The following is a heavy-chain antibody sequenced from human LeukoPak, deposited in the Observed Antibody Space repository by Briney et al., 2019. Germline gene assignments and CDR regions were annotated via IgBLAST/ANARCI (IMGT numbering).Heavy chain of an antibody. CDR2: ISSSSSYI. Sequence: GGSLRLSCAASGFTFSSYSMNWVRQAPGKGLEWVSSISSSSSYIYYADSVKGRFTISRDNAKNSLYLQMNSLRAEDTAVYYCARAPQTRAFDIWGQGTMVTVSS. V-gene: IGHV3-21*01. CDR1: GFTFSSYS. J-gene: IGHJ3*02. CDR3: ARAPQTRAFDI.